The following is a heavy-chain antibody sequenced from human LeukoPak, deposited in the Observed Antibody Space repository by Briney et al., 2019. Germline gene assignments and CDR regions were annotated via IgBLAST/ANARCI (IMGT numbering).Heavy chain of an antibody. CDR1: GFTFSNYA. CDR3: VKDKKGHWLNNDAFDI. V-gene: IGHV3-64D*06. J-gene: IGHJ3*02. Sequence: GGSLRLSCSASGFTFSNYAMHWVRQAPGKGLEYVSATNTNGGSTYHADSVKGRFTISRDNSKNTLYLQMSSLRADDTAVYFCVKDKKGHWLNNDAFDIWGQGTVVTVSS. D-gene: IGHD6-19*01. CDR2: TNTNGGST.